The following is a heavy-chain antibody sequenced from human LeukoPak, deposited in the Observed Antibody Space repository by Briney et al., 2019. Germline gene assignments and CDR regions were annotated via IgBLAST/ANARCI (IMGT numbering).Heavy chain of an antibody. CDR2: IIPIFGTA. J-gene: IGHJ3*02. V-gene: IGHV1-69*05. CDR1: GGTFSSYA. Sequence: SVKVSCKASGGTFSSYAISWVRQAPGQGLEWMGRIIPIFGTANYAQKFQGRVTITTDESTSTAYMELSSLRSEDTAVYYCAKVRITMVRGVISRDAFDIWGQGTMVTVSS. CDR3: AKVRITMVRGVISRDAFDI. D-gene: IGHD3-10*01.